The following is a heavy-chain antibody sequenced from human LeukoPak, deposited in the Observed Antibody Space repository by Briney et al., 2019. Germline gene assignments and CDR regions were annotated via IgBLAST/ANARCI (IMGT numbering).Heavy chain of an antibody. J-gene: IGHJ4*02. V-gene: IGHV4-39*01. CDR2: IYYSGST. CDR3: ARRDGFREF. CDR1: GGSISSSSYY. D-gene: IGHD3-10*01. Sequence: SETLSLTCTVSGGSISSSSYYWGWIRQPPGKGLEWIGSIYYSGSTYYNPSLKSRVTISVDTSKNQFSLKLSSLTAADTAVYYCARRDGFREFWGQGTLVTVSS.